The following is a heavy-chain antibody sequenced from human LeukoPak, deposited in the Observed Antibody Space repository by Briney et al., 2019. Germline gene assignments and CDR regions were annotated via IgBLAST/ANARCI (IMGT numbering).Heavy chain of an antibody. CDR1: GYTFTGYY. J-gene: IGHJ4*01. D-gene: IGHD3-22*01. CDR3: AREVEDYYDSSGCYFDY. V-gene: IGHV1-2*02. Sequence: ASVKVSCKASGYTFTGYYMHWVRQAPGQGLEWMGWINPNSGGTNYAQKFQGRVTMTRDTSISTAYMELSRLRSDDTAVYYCAREVEDYYDSSGCYFDYWGHGTLVTVSS. CDR2: INPNSGGT.